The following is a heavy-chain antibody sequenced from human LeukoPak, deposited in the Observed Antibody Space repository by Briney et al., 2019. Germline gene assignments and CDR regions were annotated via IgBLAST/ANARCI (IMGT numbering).Heavy chain of an antibody. D-gene: IGHD3-22*01. Sequence: GGSLRLSCAASGFTFSSYAMSWVRQAPGKGLEWVSAISGSGGSTYYADSVKGRFTISRDNSKNTLYLQMNSLRAEDTAVYYCAKAHPYYYDSSGYYRSPGAFDIWGQGTMVTVSS. V-gene: IGHV3-23*01. CDR3: AKAHPYYYDSSGYYRSPGAFDI. J-gene: IGHJ3*02. CDR2: ISGSGGST. CDR1: GFTFSSYA.